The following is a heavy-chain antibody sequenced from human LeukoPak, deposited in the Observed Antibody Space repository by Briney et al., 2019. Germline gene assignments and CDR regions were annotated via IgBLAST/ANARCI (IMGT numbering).Heavy chain of an antibody. CDR2: IIPIFGTA. CDR1: GGTFSSYA. V-gene: IGHV1-69*01. D-gene: IGHD6-13*01. Sequence: RASVTVSCTASGGTFSSYAISWVRQAPGQGLEWMGGIIPIFGTANYAQKFQGRVTITADESTSTAYMELSSLRSEDTAVYYCARDGAISPYSSSWYWFDPWGQGTLVTVSS. CDR3: ARDGAISPYSSSWYWFDP. J-gene: IGHJ5*02.